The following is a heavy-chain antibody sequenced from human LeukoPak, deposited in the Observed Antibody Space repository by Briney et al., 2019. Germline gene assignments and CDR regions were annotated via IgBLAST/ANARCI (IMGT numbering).Heavy chain of an antibody. D-gene: IGHD3-10*01. Sequence: GGSLRLSCAASGFTVSTKYMNWVRQAPGKGLEWVSILYSGSDTYYADSVKGRFTISRDSSKNILSLQMNNLRAEDTAVYYCARVGDYFHWYLDLWGRGTLVTVSS. CDR2: LYSGSDT. CDR1: GFTVSTKY. CDR3: ARVGDYFHWYLDL. J-gene: IGHJ2*01. V-gene: IGHV3-53*01.